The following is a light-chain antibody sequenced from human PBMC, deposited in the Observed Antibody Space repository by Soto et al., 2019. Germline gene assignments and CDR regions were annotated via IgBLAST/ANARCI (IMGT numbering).Light chain of an antibody. Sequence: QPVRSRTASVTGAPRQSSTIRYTGNSRGVGGSNYVSWLQHHPGKAPTVWIYEGTKRSSWVSNRFSGSKSGNTASLTISGLQTEDEADYYCYSFAGSTTFSYVFGPGTKVTVL. CDR2: EGT. CDR3: YSFAGSTTFSYV. J-gene: IGLJ1*01. V-gene: IGLV2-23*03. CDR1: SRGVGGSNY.